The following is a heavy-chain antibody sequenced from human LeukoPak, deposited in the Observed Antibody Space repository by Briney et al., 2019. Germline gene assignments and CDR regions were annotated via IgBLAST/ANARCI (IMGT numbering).Heavy chain of an antibody. Sequence: ASVKVSCKASGYSFTKYHMHWVRQAPGQGLEWMGMINPSGEDTTYAQRFQGRVTVTRDTPTSRVYMELRNLGFEDTAVYYCARDPTDYYESSGYSDYYYYGMDVWGQGTTVTVSS. D-gene: IGHD3-22*01. CDR3: ARDPTDYYESSGYSDYYYYGMDV. CDR1: GYSFTKYH. V-gene: IGHV1-46*01. CDR2: INPSGEDT. J-gene: IGHJ6*02.